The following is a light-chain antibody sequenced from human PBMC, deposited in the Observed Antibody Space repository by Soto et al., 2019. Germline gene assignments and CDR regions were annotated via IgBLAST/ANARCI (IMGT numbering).Light chain of an antibody. CDR3: QQYDNLPLT. CDR1: QDISNY. Sequence: DIQMTQSPSSLSASVGDRVTITCQASQDISNYLNWYQQKPGKAPKLLIYDASNLETGVPSRFSGSGSGKDFNFTISSLQPEDIATYYCQQYDNLPLTFGGGTNVEIK. V-gene: IGKV1-33*01. CDR2: DAS. J-gene: IGKJ4*01.